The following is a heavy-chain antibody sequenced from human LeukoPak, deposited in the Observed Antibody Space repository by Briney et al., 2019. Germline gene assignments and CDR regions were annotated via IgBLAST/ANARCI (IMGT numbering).Heavy chain of an antibody. D-gene: IGHD1-20*01. J-gene: IGHJ6*02. CDR1: GFTVSSNY. V-gene: IGHV3-53*01. CDR3: ARDSPITGTFFARLRNYYYYGMDV. Sequence: GGSLRLSCAASGFTVSSNYMSWVRQAPGKGLEWVSVIYSGGSTYYADSVKGRFTISRDNSKNTLYLQMNSLRAEDTAVYYCARDSPITGTFFARLRNYYYYGMDVWGQGTTVTVSS. CDR2: IYSGGST.